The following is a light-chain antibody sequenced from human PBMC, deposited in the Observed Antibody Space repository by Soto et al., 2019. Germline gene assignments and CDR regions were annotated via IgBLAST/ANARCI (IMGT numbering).Light chain of an antibody. CDR1: SSNIGSTT. CDR2: NNN. CDR3: AAWDDSLNGVV. V-gene: IGLV1-44*01. Sequence: LTQPPSASGTPGQRVTIACSGSSSNIGSTTVKWYQQLPGTAPKLLIYNNNQRPSGVPDRFSGSESGTSASLAISGLQSEDEADYYCAAWDDSLNGVVFGGGTKVTVL. J-gene: IGLJ3*02.